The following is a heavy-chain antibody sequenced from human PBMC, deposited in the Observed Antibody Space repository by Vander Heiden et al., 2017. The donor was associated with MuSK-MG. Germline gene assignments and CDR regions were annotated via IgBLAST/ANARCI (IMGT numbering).Heavy chain of an antibody. Sequence: QVQLQQWGAGLLKPSETLSLTCAVYGGSFSGYYWSWIRQPPGKGLEWIGEINHSGSTNYNPSLKSRVTISVDTSKNQFSLKLSSVTAADTAVYYCASRHGDAFDIWGQGPMVTVSS. CDR2: INHSGST. CDR3: ASRHGDAFDI. J-gene: IGHJ3*02. V-gene: IGHV4-34*01. CDR1: GGSFSGYY.